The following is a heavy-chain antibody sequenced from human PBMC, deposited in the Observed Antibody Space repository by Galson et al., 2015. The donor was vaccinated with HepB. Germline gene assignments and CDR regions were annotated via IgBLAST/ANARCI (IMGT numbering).Heavy chain of an antibody. J-gene: IGHJ4*02. CDR1: GFTFSSYA. Sequence: SLRLSCAASGFTFSSYAMYWVRQAPGKGLEWVAVISYDGSNKYYADSVKGRFTISRDNSKNTLYLQMNSPRREDTAVYYCGRGGLRAVAGTKGDYWGQGTLVTVSS. D-gene: IGHD6-19*01. V-gene: IGHV3-30*04. CDR2: ISYDGSNK. CDR3: GRGGLRAVAGTKGDY.